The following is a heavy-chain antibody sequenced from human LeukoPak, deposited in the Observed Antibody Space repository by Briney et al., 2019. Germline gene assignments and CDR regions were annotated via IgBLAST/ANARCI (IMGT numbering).Heavy chain of an antibody. J-gene: IGHJ1*01. CDR1: GFTFSSYA. Sequence: GGSLRLSCTASGFTFSSYAMSWVRQAPGKGLEWVSGISGRGGSTYYADSVKGRFTISRDNSKNTLYVQMNSLRAEDTAVYYCAKKAVRSSIAVAGTRYFQHWGQGTLVTVSS. V-gene: IGHV3-23*01. D-gene: IGHD6-13*01. CDR3: AKKAVRSSIAVAGTRYFQH. CDR2: ISGRGGST.